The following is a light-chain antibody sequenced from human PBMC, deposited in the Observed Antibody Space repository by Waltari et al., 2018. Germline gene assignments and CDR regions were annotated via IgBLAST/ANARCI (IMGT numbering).Light chain of an antibody. CDR2: EAS. V-gene: IGKV3-11*01. Sequence: VLTQSPASLSSSPGERDTLPCRASQHLHKYLSGYQQQPGQAPRLLLYEASNRPTGIPDRFIGSGSGTDFSLTIDSLEPEDFAVYFCQQRSNWPPLTFGGGTKVEIK. CDR1: QHLHKY. CDR3: QQRSNWPPLT. J-gene: IGKJ4*01.